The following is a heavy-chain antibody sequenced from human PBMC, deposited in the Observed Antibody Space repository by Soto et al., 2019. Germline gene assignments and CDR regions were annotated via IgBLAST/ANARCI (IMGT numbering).Heavy chain of an antibody. CDR2: INPNSGGT. D-gene: IGHD3-22*01. CDR3: ARDPSFTTYPFAY. CDR1: GYTFTGYY. V-gene: IGHV1-2*02. J-gene: IGHJ4*02. Sequence: ASVKVSCKASGYTFTGYYMHWVRQAPGQGLEWMGWINPNSGGTNYAQKFQGRVTMTRDTSISTAYMELSRLRSDDTAVYYCARDPSFTTYPFAYWGQGTLVTVSS.